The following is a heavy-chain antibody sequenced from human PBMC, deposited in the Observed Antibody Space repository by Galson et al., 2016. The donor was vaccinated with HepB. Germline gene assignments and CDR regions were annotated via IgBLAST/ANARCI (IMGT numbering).Heavy chain of an antibody. CDR3: ARHDTSGYYVDHFDY. CDR1: GFTFGDHY. J-gene: IGHJ4*01. CDR2: IAPSDSYT. V-gene: IGHV3-11*06. D-gene: IGHD3-22*01. Sequence: SLRLSCAASGFTFGDHYMSWIRQAPGKGLEWLVFIAPSDSYTEYADSVKGRFTISRDNAKNSLYLQLNSLRVEDTAVYFCARHDTSGYYVDHFDYWGHGTLVTVSS.